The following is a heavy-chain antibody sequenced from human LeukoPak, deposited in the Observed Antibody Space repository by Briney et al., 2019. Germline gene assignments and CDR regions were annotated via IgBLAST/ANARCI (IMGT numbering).Heavy chain of an antibody. CDR2: IYYSGST. V-gene: IGHV4-39*01. Sequence: PSETLSLTCIVSGGSISSYYWGWIRQPPGKGLEWIGSIYYSGSTYYNPSLKSRVTISVDTSKNQFSLKLSSVTAADTAVYYCARTYYYDSSGYYSRYFQHWGQGPLVTVSS. CDR3: ARTYYYDSSGYYSRYFQH. D-gene: IGHD3-22*01. J-gene: IGHJ1*01. CDR1: GGSISSYY.